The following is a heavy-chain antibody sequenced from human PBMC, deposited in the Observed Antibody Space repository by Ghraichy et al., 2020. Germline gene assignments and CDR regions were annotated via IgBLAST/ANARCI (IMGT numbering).Heavy chain of an antibody. J-gene: IGHJ6*02. CDR2: IYWDDDK. V-gene: IGHV2-5*02. CDR1: GFSLSTSGVG. CDR3: AHIGPSDFWSGYSLYYYYYGMDV. Sequence: SGPTLVKPTQTLTLTCTFSGFSLSTSGVGVGWIRQPPGKALEWLALIYWDDDKRYSPSLKSRLTITKDTSKNQVVLTMTNMDPVDTATYYCAHIGPSDFWSGYSLYYYYYGMDVWGQGTTVTVSS. D-gene: IGHD3-3*01.